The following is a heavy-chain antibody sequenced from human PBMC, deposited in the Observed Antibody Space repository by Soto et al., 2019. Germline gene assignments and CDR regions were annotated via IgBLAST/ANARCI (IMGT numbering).Heavy chain of an antibody. J-gene: IGHJ3*02. Sequence: PGGSLRLSCAASGFTFSSYAMHWVRQAPGKGLEYVSAISSNGGSTYYANSVKGRFTISRDNSKNTLYLQMGSLRAEDMAVYYCAREEYCSGGSCHISTAAFDIWGQGTMVTVSS. CDR2: ISSNGGST. CDR3: AREEYCSGGSCHISTAAFDI. D-gene: IGHD2-15*01. CDR1: GFTFSSYA. V-gene: IGHV3-64*01.